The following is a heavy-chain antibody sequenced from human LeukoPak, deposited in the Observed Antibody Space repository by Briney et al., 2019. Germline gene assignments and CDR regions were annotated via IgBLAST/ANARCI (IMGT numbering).Heavy chain of an antibody. Sequence: PGGSLRLSCAASGFTFSSYGMHWVRQAPGKGLEWVAFIRYDGSNKYYADSVKGRFTISRDNSKNTLYLQMNSLRAEDTAVYYCAKVSMVPAYSSSWYLGNSQYWGQGTLVTVSS. D-gene: IGHD6-13*01. CDR1: GFTFSSYG. CDR3: AKVSMVPAYSSSWYLGNSQY. J-gene: IGHJ4*02. CDR2: IRYDGSNK. V-gene: IGHV3-30*02.